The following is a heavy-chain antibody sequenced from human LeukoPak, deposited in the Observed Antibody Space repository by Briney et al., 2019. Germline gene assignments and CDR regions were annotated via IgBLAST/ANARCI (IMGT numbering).Heavy chain of an antibody. Sequence: PGGSLRLSCAASGFTFSSYAMSWVRQAPGKGLEWVSAISGSGGSTYYADSVKGRFTISRDNAKNSLYLEMNSLRAEDTAVYYCAREGIAVAGTGFFDYWGQGTLVTVSS. CDR3: AREGIAVAGTGFFDY. J-gene: IGHJ4*02. CDR2: ISGSGGST. CDR1: GFTFSSYA. V-gene: IGHV3-23*01. D-gene: IGHD6-19*01.